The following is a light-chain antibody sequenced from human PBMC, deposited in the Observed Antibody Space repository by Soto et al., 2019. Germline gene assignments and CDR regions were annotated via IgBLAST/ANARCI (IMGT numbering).Light chain of an antibody. V-gene: IGKV3-20*01. CDR2: GAS. CDR1: QSVSRSY. Sequence: EIVLTQSPGTLSLSPGERATLSCRASQSVSRSYLAWYQQKPGQAPRLLIYGASSRATGIPDRFSGSGSGTGFTLTISSLEAEDFAVYYCQQYGSSPPWTFGQGTKVEIK. CDR3: QQYGSSPPWT. J-gene: IGKJ1*01.